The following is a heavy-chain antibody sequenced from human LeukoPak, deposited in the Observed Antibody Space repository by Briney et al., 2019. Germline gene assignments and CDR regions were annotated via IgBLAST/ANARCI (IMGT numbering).Heavy chain of an antibody. J-gene: IGHJ6*02. D-gene: IGHD3-22*01. CDR1: GGSISSGGYY. Sequence: SQTLSLTCTVSGGSISSGGYYWSWIRQHPGKGLEWIGYIYYSGSTYYNPSLKSRVTISVDTSKNQFSLKLSSVTAADTAVYYCARDPYDSSGHYGMDVWGQGTTVTVSS. V-gene: IGHV4-31*03. CDR3: ARDPYDSSGHYGMDV. CDR2: IYYSGST.